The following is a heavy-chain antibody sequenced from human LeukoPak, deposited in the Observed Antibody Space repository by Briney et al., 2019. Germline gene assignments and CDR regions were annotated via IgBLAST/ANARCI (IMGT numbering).Heavy chain of an antibody. Sequence: PGGSLRLSCAASEFSFSTFVMHWVRQAPGKGLEWVALIWYDGGNIFYADSVKGRFTISRDNSKNTLYLQMNSLRDEDTAVYDCARDGDFTKQLATGCFDYWGQGSLVTVSS. CDR2: IWYDGGNI. CDR3: ARDGDFTKQLATGCFDY. J-gene: IGHJ4*02. D-gene: IGHD6-13*01. V-gene: IGHV3-33*01. CDR1: EFSFSTFV.